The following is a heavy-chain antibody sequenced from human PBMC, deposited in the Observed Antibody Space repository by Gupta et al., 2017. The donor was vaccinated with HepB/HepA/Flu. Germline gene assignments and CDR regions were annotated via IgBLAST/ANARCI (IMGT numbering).Heavy chain of an antibody. Sequence: EVQMLASGGGLEQPGGSLRLSCAASGFTFKNYAVTWVRQTPGKGLEWVSAISGRGDTTFYADSVKGRFTISRDNSKNILYLQMNSLRVEDTAIYYCAKDPNGDYVGAFDTWGQGTMVTVSS. D-gene: IGHD4-17*01. J-gene: IGHJ3*02. V-gene: IGHV3-23*01. CDR1: GFTFKNYA. CDR3: AKDPNGDYVGAFDT. CDR2: ISGRGDTT.